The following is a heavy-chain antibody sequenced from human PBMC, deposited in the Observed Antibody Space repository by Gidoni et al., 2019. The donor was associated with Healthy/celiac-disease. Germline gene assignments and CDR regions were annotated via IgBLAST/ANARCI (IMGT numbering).Heavy chain of an antibody. Sequence: GGSISSSSYYWGWIRQPPGKGLEWIGSIYYSGSTYYNPSLKSRVTISVDTSKNQFSLKLSSVTAADTAVYYCARLVARNALSGSKGGYAFDIWGQGTMVTVSS. D-gene: IGHD2-15*01. CDR3: ARLVARNALSGSKGGYAFDI. V-gene: IGHV4-39*01. CDR2: IYYSGST. CDR1: GGSISSSSYY. J-gene: IGHJ3*02.